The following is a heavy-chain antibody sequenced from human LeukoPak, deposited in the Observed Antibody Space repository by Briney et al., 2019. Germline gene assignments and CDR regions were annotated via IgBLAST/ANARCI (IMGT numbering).Heavy chain of an antibody. CDR2: ISYDGSNK. D-gene: IGHD3-10*01. V-gene: IGHV3-30*03. J-gene: IGHJ1*01. CDR1: GFTFSSYG. CDR3: ATPPGGAAEYFQH. Sequence: GGSLRLSCAASGFTFSSYGMHWVRQAPGKGLEWVAVISYDGSNKYYADSVKGRFTIFRDNSKNSLYLQMNSLRAEDTAVYYCATPPGGAAEYFQHWGQGTLVTVSS.